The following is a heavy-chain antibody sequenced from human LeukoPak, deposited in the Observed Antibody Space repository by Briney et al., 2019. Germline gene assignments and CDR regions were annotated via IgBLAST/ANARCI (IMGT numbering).Heavy chain of an antibody. Sequence: PGGSLRLSCAASGFTFSSYSMNWVRQAPGKGLEWVSSISSSSSYIYYADSVKGRFTISRDNAKNSLYLQMNSLRAEDTAVYYCARDQGMVRGVMGYWGQGTLVTVSS. CDR3: ARDQGMVRGVMGY. CDR2: ISSSSSYI. D-gene: IGHD3-10*01. V-gene: IGHV3-21*01. J-gene: IGHJ4*02. CDR1: GFTFSSYS.